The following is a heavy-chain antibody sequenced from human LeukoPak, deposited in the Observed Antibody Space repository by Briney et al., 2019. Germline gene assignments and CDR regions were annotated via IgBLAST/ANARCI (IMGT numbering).Heavy chain of an antibody. V-gene: IGHV3-30*02. CDR2: IRYDGSNK. D-gene: IGHD3-10*01. CDR1: GFTFSSYG. Sequence: GGSLKLSCAASGFTFSSYGMHWVRQAPGKGLEWVAFIRYDGSNKYYADSVKGRFTISRDNSKNTLYLQMNSLRAEDTAVYYCATVNFGSGSFDYWGQGTLVTVSS. J-gene: IGHJ4*02. CDR3: ATVNFGSGSFDY.